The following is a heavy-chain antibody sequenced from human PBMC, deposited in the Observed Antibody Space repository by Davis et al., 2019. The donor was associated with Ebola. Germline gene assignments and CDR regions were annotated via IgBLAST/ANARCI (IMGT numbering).Heavy chain of an antibody. CDR2: IIPILGIA. CDR3: ARRPHRGWYNY. V-gene: IGHV1-69*04. D-gene: IGHD6-19*01. CDR1: GGTFSSYA. Sequence: SVKVSCKASGGTFSSYAISWVRQAPGQGLEWMGRIIPILGIANYAQKLQGRVTMTTDTSTSTAYMELRSLRSDDTAVYYCARRPHRGWYNYWGQGTLVTVSS. J-gene: IGHJ4*02.